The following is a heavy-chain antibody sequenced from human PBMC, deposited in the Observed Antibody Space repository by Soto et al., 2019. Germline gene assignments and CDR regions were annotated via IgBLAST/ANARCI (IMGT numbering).Heavy chain of an antibody. Sequence: QVQLVESGGGVVQPGRSLRLSCAASGFTFSSFAVHWVRQAPGKGLEWVAVISYDGSDKFYADSVKGRFTISRDNSKNTLYLQMNSLRVEDTAGYYCARDAPVDYWGQGTLVTVSS. CDR3: ARDAPVDY. V-gene: IGHV3-30-3*01. CDR2: ISYDGSDK. CDR1: GFTFSSFA. J-gene: IGHJ4*02.